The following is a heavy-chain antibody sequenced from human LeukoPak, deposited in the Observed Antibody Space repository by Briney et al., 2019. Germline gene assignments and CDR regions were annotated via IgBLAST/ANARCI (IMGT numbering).Heavy chain of an antibody. J-gene: IGHJ4*02. CDR1: GGLSSNYF. Sequence: PSETLSLTCAVSGGLSSNYFWTWIRQSPGKGLEWIGEINHSGSTHYNPPLKSRVTMSVGTSKNQFSLRLTSVTAADTAVYYCARVDGVTGYWGQGTLVTVSS. V-gene: IGHV4-34*01. D-gene: IGHD4-17*01. CDR3: ARVDGVTGY. CDR2: INHSGST.